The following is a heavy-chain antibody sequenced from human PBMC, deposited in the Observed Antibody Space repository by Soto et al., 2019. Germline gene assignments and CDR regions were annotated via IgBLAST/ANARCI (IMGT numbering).Heavy chain of an antibody. D-gene: IGHD1-26*01. V-gene: IGHV4-34*01. CDR2: INHSGST. Sequence: SETLSLTCAVYGGSFSGYYWSWIRQPPGKGLEWIGEINHSGSTNYNPSLKSRVTISVDTSKDQFSLKLSSVTAADTAVYYCARSGRRIVGAGISYYWGQGTLVTVSS. CDR3: ARSGRRIVGAGISYY. CDR1: GGSFSGYY. J-gene: IGHJ4*02.